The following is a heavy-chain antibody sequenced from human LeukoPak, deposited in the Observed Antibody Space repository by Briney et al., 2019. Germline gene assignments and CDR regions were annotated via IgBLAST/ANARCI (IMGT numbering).Heavy chain of an antibody. D-gene: IGHD4/OR15-4a*01. CDR1: GFTFNSNW. CDR3: ASLRVANLGF. CDR2: TNRDGSQK. V-gene: IGHV3-7*01. J-gene: IGHJ4*02. Sequence: SGGSLRLSCAASGFTFNSNWMSWVRQAPGKGLEWVAQTNRDGSQKYYVDSVKGRFTISTDNAKNSVSLQMNGLRDEDTAVYYCASLRVANLGFWGQGTLVTVSS.